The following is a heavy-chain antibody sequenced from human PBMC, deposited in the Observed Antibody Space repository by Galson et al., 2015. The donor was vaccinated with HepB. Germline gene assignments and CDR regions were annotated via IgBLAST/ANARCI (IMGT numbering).Heavy chain of an antibody. D-gene: IGHD2-2*01. Sequence: SLRLSCAASGFTFSSYSMNWVRQAPGKGLEWVSSISSSSSYIYYADSVKGRFTISRDNAKNSLYLQMNSLRAEDTAVYYCARDGGIGCSSTSCSHFDYWGQGTLVTVSS. CDR3: ARDGGIGCSSTSCSHFDY. J-gene: IGHJ4*02. CDR1: GFTFSSYS. V-gene: IGHV3-21*01. CDR2: ISSSSSYI.